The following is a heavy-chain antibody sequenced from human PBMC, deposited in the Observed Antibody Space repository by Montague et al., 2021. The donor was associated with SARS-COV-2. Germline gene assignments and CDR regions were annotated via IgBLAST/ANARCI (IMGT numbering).Heavy chain of an antibody. D-gene: IGHD3-22*01. CDR2: IYWNDDD. CDR1: GFSLSTSGVG. V-gene: IGHV2-5*01. CDR3: AHRPVKSLGYYYGVGAFDI. Sequence: PALVKPTQTLTLTCTFSGFSLSTSGVGVGWIRQPPGKALEWLALIYWNDDDRYSPSLNSRLTITKDTSKNQVVLTMTNMDPVDTATYYCAHRPVKSLGYYYGVGAFDIWGQGTMVIVSA. J-gene: IGHJ3*02.